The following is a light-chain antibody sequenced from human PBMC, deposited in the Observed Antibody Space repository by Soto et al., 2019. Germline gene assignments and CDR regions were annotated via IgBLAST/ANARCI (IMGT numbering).Light chain of an antibody. CDR1: QGISSW. CDR3: QQSSDFPLT. J-gene: IGKJ4*01. V-gene: IGKV1D-12*01. CDR2: AAT. Sequence: DIEMTQTPSFVSACLGDRVTITCRASQGISSWLAWYQQKPGKAPKLLIYAATILQSGVPSRFSGSESGTDFSLTISSLQPEDFATYFCQQSSDFPLTFGGGTKVDIK.